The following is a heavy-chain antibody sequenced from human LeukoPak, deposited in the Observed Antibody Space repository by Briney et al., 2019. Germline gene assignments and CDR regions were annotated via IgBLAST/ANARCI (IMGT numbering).Heavy chain of an antibody. D-gene: IGHD2-15*01. CDR1: GFSLSTSGVG. Sequence: SGPTLVNPTQTLTLTCTFSGFSLSTSGVGVGWIRQPPGKALEWLALIYWNDDKRYSPSLKSRLTITKDTSKNQVVLTMTNMDPVDTATYYCAHSRGVVVVAATPTRFDPWGQGTLVTVYS. CDR2: IYWNDDK. CDR3: AHSRGVVVVAATPTRFDP. J-gene: IGHJ5*02. V-gene: IGHV2-5*01.